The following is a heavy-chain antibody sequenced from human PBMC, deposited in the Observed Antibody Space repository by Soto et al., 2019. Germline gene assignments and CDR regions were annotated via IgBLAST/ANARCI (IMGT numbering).Heavy chain of an antibody. Sequence: GSLRLSCAASGFSFSSYAMSWVRQAPGKGLEWVSAISGSGGSTYYADSVKGRFTISRDNSKNTLYLQMNSLRAEDTAVYYCAKEPHHYYYDSSGTTGPLDPWGQGTLVTVSS. V-gene: IGHV3-23*01. J-gene: IGHJ5*02. CDR1: GFSFSSYA. D-gene: IGHD3-22*01. CDR2: ISGSGGST. CDR3: AKEPHHYYYDSSGTTGPLDP.